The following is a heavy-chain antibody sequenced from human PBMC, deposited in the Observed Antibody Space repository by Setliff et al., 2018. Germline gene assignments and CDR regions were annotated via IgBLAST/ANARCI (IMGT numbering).Heavy chain of an antibody. V-gene: IGHV4-59*01. CDR3: ARGGTYRYFDY. J-gene: IGHJ4*01. CDR1: GDSISDAS. Sequence: PSETLSLTCTVSGDSISDASIMAWIRQPPGKGLEFIGYVFYNGAAKYDPSLKSRVTMSVDTSKTQFSLKLNSMTTADTAVYYCARGGTYRYFDYWGRGAQVTISS. CDR2: VFYNGAA.